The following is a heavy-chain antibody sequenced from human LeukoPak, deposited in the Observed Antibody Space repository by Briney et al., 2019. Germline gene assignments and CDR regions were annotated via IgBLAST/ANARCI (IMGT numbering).Heavy chain of an antibody. Sequence: GASVKVSCKASGYILTDYYIHWVRQAPGQGLEWMGWINPNSGGTNYVQKFQGRVTMTRDTSITTAYMELSSLRSDDTAVYYCARDPGSWSFDYWGQGTLVTVSS. CDR3: ARDPGSWSFDY. CDR1: GYILTDYY. CDR2: INPNSGGT. D-gene: IGHD6-13*01. J-gene: IGHJ4*02. V-gene: IGHV1-2*02.